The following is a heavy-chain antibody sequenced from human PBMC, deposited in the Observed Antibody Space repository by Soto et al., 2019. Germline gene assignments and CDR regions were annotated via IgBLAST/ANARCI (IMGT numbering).Heavy chain of an antibody. Sequence: GGSLRLSCTASGFTFGDYAMSWVRQAPGKGLEWVGFIRSKAYGGTTEYAASVKGRFTISRDDSKSIAYLQMNSLKTDDTAVYYCTRDVDIVATIKEGDFDYWGQGTLVTVSS. CDR2: IRSKAYGGTT. D-gene: IGHD5-12*01. CDR3: TRDVDIVATIKEGDFDY. CDR1: GFTFGDYA. J-gene: IGHJ4*02. V-gene: IGHV3-49*04.